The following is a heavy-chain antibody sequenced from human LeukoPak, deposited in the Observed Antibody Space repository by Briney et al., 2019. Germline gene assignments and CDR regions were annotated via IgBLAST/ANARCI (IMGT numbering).Heavy chain of an antibody. CDR1: GGSISSSSYY. CDR2: IYYSGST. V-gene: IGHV4-39*07. D-gene: IGHD3-22*01. Sequence: SETLSLTCTVSGGSISSSSYYWGWIRQPPGKGLEWIGSIYYSGSTYYNPSLKSRVTISVDTSKNQFSLKLSSVTAADTAVYYCARDHYYDSSGYLTWGQGTLVTVSS. CDR3: ARDHYYDSSGYLT. J-gene: IGHJ5*02.